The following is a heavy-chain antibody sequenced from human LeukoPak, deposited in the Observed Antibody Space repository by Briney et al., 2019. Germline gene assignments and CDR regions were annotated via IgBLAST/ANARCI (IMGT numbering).Heavy chain of an antibody. CDR2: ISSNGGST. J-gene: IGHJ4*02. D-gene: IGHD3-22*01. CDR1: GFTFSSYA. CDR3: ARDRDSSRYYYVGPDY. Sequence: GGSLRLSCAASGFTFSSYAMHWVRQAPGKGLEYVSAISSNGGSTYYANSVKGRFTISRDNSKNTLYLQMGSLRAEDMAVYYCARDRDSSRYYYVGPDYWGQGTLVTVSS. V-gene: IGHV3-64*01.